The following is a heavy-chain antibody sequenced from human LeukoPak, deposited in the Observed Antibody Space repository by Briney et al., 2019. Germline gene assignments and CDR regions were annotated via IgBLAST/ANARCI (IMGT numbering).Heavy chain of an antibody. V-gene: IGHV4-34*01. J-gene: IGHJ6*02. Sequence: SETLSLTCAVYGGSFSGYYWSWIRQPPGKGLEWIGEINHSGSTNYNPSLRSRVTISVDTSKNQFSLKLSSVTAADTAVYYCASGNLYYGMDVWGQGTTVTVSS. CDR3: ASGNLYYGMDV. CDR1: GGSFSGYY. CDR2: INHSGST.